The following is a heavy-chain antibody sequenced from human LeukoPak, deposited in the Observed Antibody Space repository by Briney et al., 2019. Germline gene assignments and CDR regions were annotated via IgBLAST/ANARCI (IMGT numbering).Heavy chain of an antibody. CDR1: GFTFSSYA. D-gene: IGHD5-24*01. J-gene: IGHJ2*01. CDR3: TRPKPARDGYKTYWYFDL. Sequence: GGSLRLSCAASGFTFSSYAMHWVRQAPGKGLEWVAVISYDGSNKYYADSVKGRFTVSRDNSKNTLYLQMNSLKTEDTAVYYCTRPKPARDGYKTYWYFDLWGRGTLVTVSS. V-gene: IGHV3-30-3*01. CDR2: ISYDGSNK.